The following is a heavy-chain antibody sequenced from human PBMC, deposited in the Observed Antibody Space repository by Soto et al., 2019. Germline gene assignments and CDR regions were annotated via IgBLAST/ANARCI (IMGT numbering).Heavy chain of an antibody. D-gene: IGHD6-13*01. CDR3: ARVSIAAAGFNYYYGMDV. J-gene: IGHJ6*02. V-gene: IGHV4-59*01. CDR1: GSTIIGSY. Sequence: ETLSLTCTVSGSTIIGSYCSWIRQPPGKGLEWIGYVYYTGTSDYSPSLQTRVTISADRSKNQFSLKLRSVTPADSGVYYCARVSIAAAGFNYYYGMDVWGPGTTVTVSS. CDR2: VYYTGTS.